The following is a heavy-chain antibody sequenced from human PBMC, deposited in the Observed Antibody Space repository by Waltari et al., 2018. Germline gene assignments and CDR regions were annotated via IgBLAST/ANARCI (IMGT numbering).Heavy chain of an antibody. CDR1: GYTFTSYD. V-gene: IGHV7-4-1*02. D-gene: IGHD1-1*01. J-gene: IGHJ6*02. Sequence: QVQLVQSGAEVKKPGASVKVSCKASGYTFTSYDINWVRQAPGQGLEWMGWINTNTGNPTYAQGFTGRFVFSLDASVSTAYLQISSLKAEDTAVYYCARDQPELEPAWGMDVWGQGTTVTVSS. CDR3: ARDQPELEPAWGMDV. CDR2: INTNTGNP.